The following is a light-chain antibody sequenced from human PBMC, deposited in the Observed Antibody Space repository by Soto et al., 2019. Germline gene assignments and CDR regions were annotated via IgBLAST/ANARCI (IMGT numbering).Light chain of an antibody. V-gene: IGKV3-20*01. Sequence: ELVLTQSPGTLSLSPGDRATLSCRASQSVSSTYLAWFQQRPGQAPRLLIYSSSSRASGIPDRFSGSGSGTDFTLTISRLEPEDFAVYYCQQDLTSPPTWPFGQGTKVEIK. CDR3: QQDLTSPPTWP. CDR1: QSVSSTY. J-gene: IGKJ1*01. CDR2: SSS.